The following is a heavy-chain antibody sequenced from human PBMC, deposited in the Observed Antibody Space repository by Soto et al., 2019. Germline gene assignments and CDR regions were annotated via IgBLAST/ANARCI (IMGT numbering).Heavy chain of an antibody. Sequence: QVQLVESGGGVVQPGRSLRLSCAASGFTFSSYGMHWVRQAPGKGLEWVAVISYDGSNKYYADSVKGRFTISRDNSKNTLYLQMNSLRAEDTAVYYCAKDRGQWLSTHGMDVWGQGTTVTVSS. V-gene: IGHV3-30*18. CDR3: AKDRGQWLSTHGMDV. CDR2: ISYDGSNK. D-gene: IGHD6-19*01. J-gene: IGHJ6*02. CDR1: GFTFSSYG.